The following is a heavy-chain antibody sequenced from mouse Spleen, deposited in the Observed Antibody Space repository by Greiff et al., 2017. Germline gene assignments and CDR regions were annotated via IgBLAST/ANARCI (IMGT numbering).Heavy chain of an antibody. J-gene: IGHJ4*01. CDR2: IWSDGST. CDR3: ARHGGPTRAMDY. Sequence: QVQLKESGPGLVAPSQSLSITCTISGFSLTSYGVHWVRQPPGKGLEWLVVIWSDGSTTYNSALKSRLSISKDNSKSQVFLKMNSLQTDDTAMYYCARHGGPTRAMDYWGQGTSVTVSS. V-gene: IGHV2-6-1*01. CDR1: GFSLTSYG.